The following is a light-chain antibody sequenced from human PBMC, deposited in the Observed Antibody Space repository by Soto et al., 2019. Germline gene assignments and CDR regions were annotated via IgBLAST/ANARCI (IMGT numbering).Light chain of an antibody. CDR2: MAS. J-gene: IGKJ1*01. V-gene: IGKV1-5*03. CDR1: ESISTW. Sequence: DIQMPQSPSTLSASVGERVTITCRASESISTWLAWYQQKPGKAPKLLIYMASTLESGVPSRFSGSASGTTFPLTIRSRQPDDFATYYGKQNHASPATFGQGTKVEIK. CDR3: KQNHASPAT.